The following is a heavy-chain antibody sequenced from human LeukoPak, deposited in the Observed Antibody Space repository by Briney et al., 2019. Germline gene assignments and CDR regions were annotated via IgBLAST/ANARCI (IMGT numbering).Heavy chain of an antibody. J-gene: IGHJ3*02. CDR3: ARAGEYSDDAFDI. CDR1: GFTFDDYA. V-gene: IGHV3-43*02. CDR2: ISGDGGST. Sequence: PGGSLRLSCAASGFTFDDYAMHWVRQAPGKGLEWVSLISGDGGSTYYADSVKGRFTISRDNSKNTLYLQMNSLRAEDTAVYYCARAGEYSDDAFDIWGQGTMVTVSS. D-gene: IGHD4-17*01.